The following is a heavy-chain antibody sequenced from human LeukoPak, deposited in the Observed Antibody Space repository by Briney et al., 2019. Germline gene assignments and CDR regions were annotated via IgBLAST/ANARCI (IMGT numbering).Heavy chain of an antibody. CDR3: ARIHGDDYFDY. D-gene: IGHD3-10*01. CDR2: IYPGDSDT. Sequence: GESLKISCEGSGYTFTSYWIAWVRQMPGKGLEWMGVIYPGDSDTRYSPSFQGQVTISADKSISTAYLQWSSLKASDTAMYYCARIHGDDYFDYWGQGTLVTVSS. J-gene: IGHJ4*02. V-gene: IGHV5-51*01. CDR1: GYTFTSYW.